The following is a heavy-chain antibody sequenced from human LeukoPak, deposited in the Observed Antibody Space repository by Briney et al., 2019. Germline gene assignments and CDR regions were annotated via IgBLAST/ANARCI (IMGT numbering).Heavy chain of an antibody. CDR1: GYSISSGYY. V-gene: IGHV4-38-2*01. D-gene: IGHD3-3*01. CDR2: IDHSGST. CDR3: ARQGQYYDFWSGYVNWFDP. J-gene: IGHJ5*02. Sequence: SETLSLTCAVSGYSISSGYYWGWIRQPPGKGLEWIGSIDHSGSTYYNPSLKSRVTISVDTSKNQFSLKLSSVTAADTAVYYCARQGQYYDFWSGYVNWFDPWGQGTLVTVSS.